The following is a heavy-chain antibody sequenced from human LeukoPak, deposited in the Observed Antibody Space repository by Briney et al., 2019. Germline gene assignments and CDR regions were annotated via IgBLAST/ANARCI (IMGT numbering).Heavy chain of an antibody. Sequence: SETLSLTRAVSGYSISSGYYWGWIRQPPGKGLEWIGSIYHSGSTYYNPSLKSRVTISVDTSKNQFSLKLSSVTAADTAVYYCARGTDSTVVTDYWGQGTLVTVSS. D-gene: IGHD4-23*01. J-gene: IGHJ4*02. CDR3: ARGTDSTVVTDY. V-gene: IGHV4-38-2*01. CDR1: GYSISSGYY. CDR2: IYHSGST.